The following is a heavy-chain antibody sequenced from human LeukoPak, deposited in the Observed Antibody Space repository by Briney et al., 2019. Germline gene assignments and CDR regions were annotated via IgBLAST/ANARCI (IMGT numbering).Heavy chain of an antibody. V-gene: IGHV3-7*01. CDR1: GFPFSEYW. CDR2: INKEGRIQ. Sequence: QTGXSLRLSCAASGFPFSEYWMGWVRQAPGKGMEWVANINKEGRIQYYADSVRGGVIMSRKKAKKSLYLKKYSLRDGDTAIYVCSRSLDYLGQGALVTVSS. CDR3: SRSLDY. J-gene: IGHJ4*02.